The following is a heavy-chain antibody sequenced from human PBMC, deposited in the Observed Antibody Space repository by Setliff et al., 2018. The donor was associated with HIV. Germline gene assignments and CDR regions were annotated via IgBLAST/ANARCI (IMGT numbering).Heavy chain of an antibody. V-gene: IGHV2-5*02. J-gene: IGHJ4*02. D-gene: IGHD2-21*02. CDR1: GFSLSTSGVG. CDR2: IYWDDDK. CDR3: VHSLTVTAPADY. Sequence: SGPTLVNPTQTLTLTCSFSGFSLSTSGVGVGWIRQPPGKALEWLALIYWDDDKRYSPSLKSRLTITKDTSKNQVVLTMTNMDPVDTTTYFCVHSLTVTAPADYWGQGTLVTVSS.